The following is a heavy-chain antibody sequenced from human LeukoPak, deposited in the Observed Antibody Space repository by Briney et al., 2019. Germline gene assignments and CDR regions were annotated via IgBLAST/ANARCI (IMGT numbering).Heavy chain of an antibody. CDR3: VRGDGRGED. D-gene: IGHD3-10*01. J-gene: IGHJ4*02. Sequence: ASVKVSCKASGYTFTGYYMHWVRQAPGQGLERMGWIDPNSGGTNCAQKFQGRVTMTSDTSISTAFMELSRLRSDDTAVYYCVRGDGRGEDWGQGTLVTVSS. CDR1: GYTFTGYY. CDR2: IDPNSGGT. V-gene: IGHV1-2*02.